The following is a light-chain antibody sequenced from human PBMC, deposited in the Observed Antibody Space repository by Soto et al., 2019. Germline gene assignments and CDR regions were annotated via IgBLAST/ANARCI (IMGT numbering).Light chain of an antibody. CDR3: SSYTSSSTR. CDR1: SSDVGGYNY. J-gene: IGLJ1*01. V-gene: IGLV2-14*01. Sequence: QSALTQPASVSGSPGQSITISCTGTSSDVGGYNYVSWYQQHPGKAPKIMIYDVSNRPSGVSNRFSGSKSGNTASLTISGLQAEDEADYYCSSYTSSSTRFGTGTKLTVL. CDR2: DVS.